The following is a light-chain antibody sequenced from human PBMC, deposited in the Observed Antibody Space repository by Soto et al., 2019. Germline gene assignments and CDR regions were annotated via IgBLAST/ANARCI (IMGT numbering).Light chain of an antibody. CDR1: QSVSSNY. CDR2: GAS. V-gene: IGKV3-20*01. Sequence: EIVLTQSPGTLSLSPGDRATLSCRASQSVSSNYFAWYQQKPGQAPSLLIYGASSRATGVPDRFTGSGSGTDFTLTISILEPEDFVIYYCQHYGDSPRRFGQGTKVEI. J-gene: IGKJ1*01. CDR3: QHYGDSPRR.